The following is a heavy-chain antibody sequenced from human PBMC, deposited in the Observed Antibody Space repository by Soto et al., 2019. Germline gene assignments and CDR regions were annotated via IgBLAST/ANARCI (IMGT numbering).Heavy chain of an antibody. CDR3: AKDSATWYYDSRSYQGH. D-gene: IGHD3-22*01. Sequence: ASVKVSCKASGYTFTSYYVHWVRQAPGQGLEWMGIINPSGGSTSYAQKFQGRVTMTRDTSTSTVYMELSSLRAEDTAVYYCAKDSATWYYDSRSYQGHWGQGTLVTVSS. CDR1: GYTFTSYY. CDR2: INPSGGST. J-gene: IGHJ4*02. V-gene: IGHV1-46*01.